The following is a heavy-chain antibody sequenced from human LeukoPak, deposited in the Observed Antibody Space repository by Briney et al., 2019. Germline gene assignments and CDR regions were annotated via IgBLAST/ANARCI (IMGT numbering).Heavy chain of an antibody. CDR1: GGSISSYY. J-gene: IGHJ5*02. Sequence: SETLSLTCTVSGGSISSYYWSWIRQPAGKGLEFIGRMYISGSTNYNPSLKSRVTMSVDTSKNQFSLKLSSVTAADTAVYYCAIDPLYQSWFYPWGQGTLVTVSS. CDR2: MYISGST. CDR3: AIDPLYQSWFYP. V-gene: IGHV4-4*07.